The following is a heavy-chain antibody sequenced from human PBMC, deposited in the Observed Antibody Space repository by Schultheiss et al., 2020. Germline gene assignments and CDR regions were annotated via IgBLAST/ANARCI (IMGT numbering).Heavy chain of an antibody. V-gene: IGHV1-2*02. J-gene: IGHJ5*02. CDR1: GYTFIGFY. D-gene: IGHD4-17*01. CDR2: ISPNSGDT. CDR3: ARDSGSTLTTFGPPGHP. Sequence: ASVKVSCKASGYTFIGFYIHWVRQAPGQGLEWMGWISPNSGDTSSAQKFQGMVTMTRDTSISTAYMELSRLRSDDTAVYYCARDSGSTLTTFGPPGHPWGQGTLVTVSA.